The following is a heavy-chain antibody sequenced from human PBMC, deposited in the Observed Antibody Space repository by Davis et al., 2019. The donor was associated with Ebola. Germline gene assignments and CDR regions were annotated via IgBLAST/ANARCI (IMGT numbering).Heavy chain of an antibody. D-gene: IGHD6-19*01. J-gene: IGHJ4*02. Sequence: GESLKISCAASGFTFSSYWMSWVRQAPGKGLEWVAFIRYDGSNQYYTDSVKGRFTISRDDSKNTLFLQMHSLRAEDTAVYYCAREDSGWIDYWGQGALVTVSS. V-gene: IGHV3-30*02. CDR2: IRYDGSNQ. CDR1: GFTFSSYW. CDR3: AREDSGWIDY.